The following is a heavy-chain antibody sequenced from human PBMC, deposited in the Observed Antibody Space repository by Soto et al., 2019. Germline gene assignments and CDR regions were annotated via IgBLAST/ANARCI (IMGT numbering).Heavy chain of an antibody. J-gene: IGHJ4*02. CDR2: IKSDGSDT. D-gene: IGHD4-17*01. CDR3: VRVAYGDLGG. CDR1: GFTFSSYW. V-gene: IGHV3-74*01. Sequence: EVQLVESGGGLVQPRGSLRLSCAASGFTFSSYWMHWVRQAPGKGLVWVSRIKSDGSDTSYADSVKGRFTISRDNAKNTLYLQMSSLRAEDTAVYYCVRVAYGDLGGWGQGTLVTVSS.